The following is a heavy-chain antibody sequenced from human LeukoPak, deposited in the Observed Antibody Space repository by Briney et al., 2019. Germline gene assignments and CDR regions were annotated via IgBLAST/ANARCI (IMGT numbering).Heavy chain of an antibody. CDR2: ISGYNGNT. CDR3: ARDFHSSGYYHYFHY. J-gene: IGHJ4*02. Sequence: ASVKVSCKASGYTFTSYGVSWVRQAPGQALEWMGWISGYNGNTNYAQKLQGRVTMTTDTSTSTAYMELRSLRSDDTAVYYCARDFHSSGYYHYFHYWGQGTLVTVSS. D-gene: IGHD3-22*01. CDR1: GYTFTSYG. V-gene: IGHV1-18*01.